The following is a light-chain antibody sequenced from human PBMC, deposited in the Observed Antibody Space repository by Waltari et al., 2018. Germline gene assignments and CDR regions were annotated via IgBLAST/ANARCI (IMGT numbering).Light chain of an antibody. CDR1: QSINTY. Sequence: DIQMTQSPSSLSASVGDIVTITCRASQSINTYLNWYQQKPGKAPELLIYAASILQSGVPSAFSGSGSGTDFTLTISSLQPEDFATYFCQQGHSPPFTFGPGTKVDIK. J-gene: IGKJ3*01. V-gene: IGKV1-39*01. CDR2: AAS. CDR3: QQGHSPPFT.